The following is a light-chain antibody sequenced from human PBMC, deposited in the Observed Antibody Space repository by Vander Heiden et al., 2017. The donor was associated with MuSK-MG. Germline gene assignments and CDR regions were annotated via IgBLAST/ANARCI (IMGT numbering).Light chain of an antibody. CDR3: QQDGSSPLT. J-gene: IGKJ4*01. Sequence: EIVLTQSPGTLSLSPGERATLSCRARQSVRSSSLAWYQQKPGQAPRLLIYGASSRATGIPDRFSGGGSGTDFTLTISRLEPEDFAVYYCQQDGSSPLTFGGGTKVEIK. V-gene: IGKV3-20*01. CDR1: QSVRSSS. CDR2: GAS.